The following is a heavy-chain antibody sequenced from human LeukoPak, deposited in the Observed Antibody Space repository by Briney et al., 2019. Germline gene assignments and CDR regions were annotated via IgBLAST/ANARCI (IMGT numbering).Heavy chain of an antibody. Sequence: PSETLSLTCTVSGGSISSGGYYWRWIRQHPGKGLEWIGYIYYSGSTYYNPSLKSRVTTSADTSKNQFSLKLSSVTAADTAVYYCASRYYYDSSGYYETSDYWGQGTLVTVSS. V-gene: IGHV4-31*03. J-gene: IGHJ4*02. D-gene: IGHD3-22*01. CDR1: GGSISSGGYY. CDR3: ASRYYYDSSGYYETSDY. CDR2: IYYSGST.